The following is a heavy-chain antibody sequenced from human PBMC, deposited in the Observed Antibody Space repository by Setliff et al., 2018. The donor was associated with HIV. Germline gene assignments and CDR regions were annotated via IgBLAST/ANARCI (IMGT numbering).Heavy chain of an antibody. Sequence: PSETLSLTCAVSGYSISSGYYWGWIRQPPGKGLEWIGSGFHSGSPYYNPSLKSRVTISIDTSKNQFSLKLTSVTAADTAVYYCARAFGTKYYFDYWGQGTLGTSPQ. J-gene: IGHJ4*02. D-gene: IGHD1-7*01. CDR1: GYSISSGYY. V-gene: IGHV4-38-2*01. CDR2: GFHSGSP. CDR3: ARAFGTKYYFDY.